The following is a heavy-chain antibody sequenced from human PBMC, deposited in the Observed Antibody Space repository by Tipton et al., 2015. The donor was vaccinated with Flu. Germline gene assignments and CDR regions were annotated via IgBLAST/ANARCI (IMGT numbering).Heavy chain of an antibody. Sequence: TLSLTCTVSGGSISSGSYYWSWIRQPAGKGLEWIGRIYTSGSTNYNPSLKSRVTISVDTSKNQFSLKLSSVTAADTAVYYCAREGRSGPAWFDPWGQGTLVTVSS. CDR3: AREGRSGPAWFDP. D-gene: IGHD3-10*01. CDR2: IYTSGST. J-gene: IGHJ5*02. V-gene: IGHV4-61*02. CDR1: GGSISSGSYY.